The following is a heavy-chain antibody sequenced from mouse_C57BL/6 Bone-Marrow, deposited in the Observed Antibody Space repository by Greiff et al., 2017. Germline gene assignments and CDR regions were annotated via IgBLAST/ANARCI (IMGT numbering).Heavy chain of an antibody. J-gene: IGHJ2*01. Sequence: QVQLKQSGPELVQPGASVKISCKASGYAFSSSWMNWVKQRPGKGLEWIGRIYPGDGDTNYNGKFKGKATLTADKSSSTAYMQLSSLTSEDSAVDFCARRYYGNRYYFDNWGQGTTDTVSS. CDR2: IYPGDGDT. CDR1: GYAFSSSW. D-gene: IGHD1-1*01. CDR3: ARRYYGNRYYFDN. V-gene: IGHV1-82*01.